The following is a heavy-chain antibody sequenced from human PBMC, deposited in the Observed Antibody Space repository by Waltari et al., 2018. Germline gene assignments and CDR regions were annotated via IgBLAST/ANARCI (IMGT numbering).Heavy chain of an antibody. CDR3: ATGDAVDTGAFDI. D-gene: IGHD5-18*01. CDR2: IYYSGST. V-gene: IGHV4-59*01. Sequence: QVQLQESGPGLVKPSETLSLTCTVSGGSISSYYWSWNRQPPGKGLEWIGYIYYSGSTNYNPSLKSRVTISVDTSKNQFSLKLSSVTAADTAVYYCATGDAVDTGAFDIWGQGTMVTVSS. J-gene: IGHJ3*02. CDR1: GGSISSYY.